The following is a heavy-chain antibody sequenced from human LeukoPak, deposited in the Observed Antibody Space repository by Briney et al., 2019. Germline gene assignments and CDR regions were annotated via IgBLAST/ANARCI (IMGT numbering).Heavy chain of an antibody. D-gene: IGHD2-2*01. V-gene: IGHV1-69*04. Sequence: SVKVSRKASGGTFSSYAISWVRQAPGQGLEWMGRIMPILGIANYAQKFQGRVTITADKSTSTAYMELSSLRSEDTAVYYCAKAATQRYCSSTSCYHYYYYYYMDVWGKGTTVTVSS. CDR1: GGTFSSYA. CDR3: AKAATQRYCSSTSCYHYYYYYYMDV. CDR2: IMPILGIA. J-gene: IGHJ6*03.